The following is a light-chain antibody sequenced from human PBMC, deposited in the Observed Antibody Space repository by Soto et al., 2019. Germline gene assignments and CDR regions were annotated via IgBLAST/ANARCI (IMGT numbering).Light chain of an antibody. CDR1: QSISND. J-gene: IGKJ1*01. Sequence: IVLTQSPATLSVSPGERATLSCRASQSISNDLAWYQQKPGQAPRLLIYGASTRATGIPARFSGSGSGTEFTLTISSLQSEDFAVYYCQQYGSSRTFGQGTKVDIK. CDR3: QQYGSSRT. CDR2: GAS. V-gene: IGKV3-15*01.